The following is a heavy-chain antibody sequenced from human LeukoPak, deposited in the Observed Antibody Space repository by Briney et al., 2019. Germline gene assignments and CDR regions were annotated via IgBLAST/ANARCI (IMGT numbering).Heavy chain of an antibody. D-gene: IGHD4-23*01. V-gene: IGHV4-59*01. CDR3: ARLHDYGGKNFDL. CDR1: GGSISDYY. CDR2: IYYIGST. Sequence: SETLSLTRTVSGGSISDYYWTWIRQPPGKGLEWIGYIYYIGSTNYNPSFKSRVTISVDTSKKQFSLKMSSVTAADTAVYYCARLHDYGGKNFDLWGRGTLVTVSS. J-gene: IGHJ2*01.